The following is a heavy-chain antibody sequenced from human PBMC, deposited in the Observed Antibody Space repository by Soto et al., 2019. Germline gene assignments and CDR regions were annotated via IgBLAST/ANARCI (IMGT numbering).Heavy chain of an antibody. CDR3: ASSHAGAHITAAVH. CDR2: IYHSGST. V-gene: IGHV4-30-2*01. Sequence: QLQLQASGSGLVKPSQTLSLTCAVSGGSISSGGYSWSWIRQPPGKGLEWIGYIYHSGSTYYNPSPKSRVTISVDRSKNQFSLKLSSVTAADTAVYYCASSHAGAHITAAVHWGQGTLVTVSS. CDR1: GGSISSGGYS. J-gene: IGHJ4*02. D-gene: IGHD2-2*01.